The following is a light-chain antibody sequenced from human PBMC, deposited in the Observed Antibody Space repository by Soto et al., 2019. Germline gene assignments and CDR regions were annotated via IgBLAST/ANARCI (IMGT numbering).Light chain of an antibody. J-gene: IGKJ5*01. V-gene: IGKV3-15*01. CDR2: GAS. CDR1: QSVSSN. CDR3: QQYNEWPIT. Sequence: EIVMTQSPATQSVSPGERATLSCTASQSVSSNLAWYQQKPGQAPRLLIYGASTRATGTPARFSGSGSGTRLTLTISSLQSEDFAVYYCQQYNEWPITFGQGTRLEIK.